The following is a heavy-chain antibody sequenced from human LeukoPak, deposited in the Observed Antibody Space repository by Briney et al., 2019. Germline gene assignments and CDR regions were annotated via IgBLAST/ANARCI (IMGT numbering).Heavy chain of an antibody. V-gene: IGHV4-34*01. D-gene: IGHD6-13*01. CDR1: GGSFSGYY. CDR3: ARGEEKAAAGLNAFDI. Sequence: SETLSLTCAVYGGSFSGYYWSWIRQPPGKGLGWIGEINHSGSTNYNPSLKSRVTISVDTSKNQFSLKLSSVTAADTAVYYCARGEEKAAAGLNAFDIWGQGTMVTVSS. J-gene: IGHJ3*02. CDR2: INHSGST.